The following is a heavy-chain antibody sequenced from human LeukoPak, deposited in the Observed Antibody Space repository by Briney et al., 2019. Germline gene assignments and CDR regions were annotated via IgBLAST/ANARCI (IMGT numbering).Heavy chain of an antibody. Sequence: SVKVSCKASGGTFSSYAISWVRQAPGQGLEWMGGIIPIFGTASYAQKFQGRVTMTRDTSTSTVYMELSSLRSEDTAVYYCARGSSGWRGFDYWGQGTLVTVSS. CDR3: ARGSSGWRGFDY. V-gene: IGHV1-69*05. CDR2: IIPIFGTA. CDR1: GGTFSSYA. D-gene: IGHD6-19*01. J-gene: IGHJ4*02.